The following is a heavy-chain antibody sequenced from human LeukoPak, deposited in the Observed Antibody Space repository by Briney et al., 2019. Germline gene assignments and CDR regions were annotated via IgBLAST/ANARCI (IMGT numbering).Heavy chain of an antibody. CDR1: GGSISSNSYY. D-gene: IGHD2-2*01. V-gene: IGHV4-39*01. Sequence: PSETLSLTCTVSGGSISSNSYYWGSIRRPPGRGVGWVGSIYYGGSTYYNRSLKSRVTISVDTSKNQFSLKLSSVTAADTAVYYCTRQEYQLLFSGFDPWGQGTLVTVSS. J-gene: IGHJ5*02. CDR2: IYYGGST. CDR3: TRQEYQLLFSGFDP.